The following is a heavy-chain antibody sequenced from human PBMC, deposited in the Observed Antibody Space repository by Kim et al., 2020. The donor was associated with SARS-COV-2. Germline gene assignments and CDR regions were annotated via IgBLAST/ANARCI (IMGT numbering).Heavy chain of an antibody. D-gene: IGHD3-9*01. V-gene: IGHV3-48*03. CDR2: ISNSGSIM. CDR1: GFTFSSYD. CDR3: ARVLVRSRFDLCG. Sequence: GGSLRLSCATSGFTFSSYDMNWIRQAPGKGLEWVSYISNSGSIMYYADSVKGRFIISRDNAKNTLYLQMNSLRAEDTAVYYCARVLVRSRFDLCGWG. J-gene: IGHJ1*01.